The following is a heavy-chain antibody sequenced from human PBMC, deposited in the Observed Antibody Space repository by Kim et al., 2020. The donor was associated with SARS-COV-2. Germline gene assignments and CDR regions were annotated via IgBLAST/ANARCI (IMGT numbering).Heavy chain of an antibody. CDR3: ARDGGLRLRLGELSFRYYGVDV. Sequence: SETLSLTCTVSGGSISSYYWSWIRQPPGKGLEWIGYIYYSGSTNYNPSLKSRVTISVDTSKNQFSLKLSSVTAADTAVYYCARDGGLRLRLGELSFRYYGVDVWGQGTTVTVSS. V-gene: IGHV4-59*01. CDR1: GGSISSYY. J-gene: IGHJ6*02. D-gene: IGHD3-16*02. CDR2: IYYSGST.